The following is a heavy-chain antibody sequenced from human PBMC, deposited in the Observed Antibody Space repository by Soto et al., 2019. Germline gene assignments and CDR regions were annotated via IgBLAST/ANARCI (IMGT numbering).Heavy chain of an antibody. CDR1: GFTFSSYA. Sequence: EVQLLESGGGLVQPGGSLRLSCAASGFTFSSYAMSWVRQAPGKGLEWVSAISGSGGSTYYVDSVKGRFTISRDNSKNTGDVQMKSRRAEDTAVYYCAKALRVAGISSDFDYWGQGTLVTVSS. D-gene: IGHD2-21*01. V-gene: IGHV3-23*01. CDR2: ISGSGGST. J-gene: IGHJ4*02. CDR3: AKALRVAGISSDFDY.